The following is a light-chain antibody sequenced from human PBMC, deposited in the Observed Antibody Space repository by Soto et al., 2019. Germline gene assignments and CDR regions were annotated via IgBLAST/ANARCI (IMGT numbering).Light chain of an antibody. CDR3: QQYDNSWT. Sequence: EIVLTQSPGTLSLSPGEKATLSCRASESVGSSHLAWYQQRPGQAPRLLIYGASGRATGIPDRFSGSGSGTDFTLSISRLEPEDFAVYYCQQYDNSWTFGQGTKV. J-gene: IGKJ1*01. V-gene: IGKV3-20*01. CDR2: GAS. CDR1: ESVGSSH.